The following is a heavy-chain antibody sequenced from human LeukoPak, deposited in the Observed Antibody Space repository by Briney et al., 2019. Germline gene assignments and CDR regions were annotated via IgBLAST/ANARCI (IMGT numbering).Heavy chain of an antibody. CDR3: ARATVVMYYFNY. D-gene: IGHD4-23*01. CDR1: GYTFTSYY. CDR2: INPSGGST. V-gene: IGHV1-46*01. Sequence: ASVKVSCKASGYTFTSYYMHWVRQAPGQGLEWMGIINPSGGSTSYAQKFQGRVTLTGDTSTSTVYMELSSLRSEDTAVYYCARATVVMYYFNYWGQGTLVTVSS. J-gene: IGHJ4*02.